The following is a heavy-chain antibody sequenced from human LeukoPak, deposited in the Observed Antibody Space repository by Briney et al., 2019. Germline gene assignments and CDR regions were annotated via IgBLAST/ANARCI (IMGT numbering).Heavy chain of an antibody. CDR1: GYTFTSYA. CDR2: INAGNGNT. Sequence: GASVKVSCKASGYTFTSYAMHWVRQAPGQRLEWMGWINAGNGNTKYSQKFQGRVTITRDTSASTAYMELSSLRSEDTAVYYCARGTTGTTSWFDPWGQGTLATVSS. D-gene: IGHD1-1*01. CDR3: ARGTTGTTSWFDP. J-gene: IGHJ5*02. V-gene: IGHV1-3*01.